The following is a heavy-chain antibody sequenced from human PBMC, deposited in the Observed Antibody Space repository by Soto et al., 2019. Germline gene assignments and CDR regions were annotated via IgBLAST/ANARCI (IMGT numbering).Heavy chain of an antibody. D-gene: IGHD2-15*01. V-gene: IGHV4-34*01. J-gene: IGHJ4*02. CDR3: ARGGHIVVVVAAKGGFEY. CDR1: GGSFSGYY. Sequence: SETLSLTCAVYGGSFSGYYWSWIRQPPGKGLEWIGEINHSGSTNYNPSLKSRVTISVDTSKNQFSLKLSSVTAADTAVYYCARGGHIVVVVAAKGGFEYWGQGTLVTVSS. CDR2: INHSGST.